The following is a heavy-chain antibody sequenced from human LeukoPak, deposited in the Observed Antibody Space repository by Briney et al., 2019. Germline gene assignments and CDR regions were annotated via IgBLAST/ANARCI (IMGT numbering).Heavy chain of an antibody. CDR2: IKQDGSEK. CDR3: ARAAANGYYFDY. D-gene: IGHD2-8*01. CDR1: GFTFSSYW. V-gene: IGHV3-7*01. J-gene: IGHJ4*02. Sequence: PGGSLRLPCAASGFTFSSYWMTWIRQAPGKGLEWVANIKQDGSEKYYVDSVKGRFTISRDNAKNSLYLQMNSPRAEDTAVYYCARAAANGYYFDYWGQGTLVTVSS.